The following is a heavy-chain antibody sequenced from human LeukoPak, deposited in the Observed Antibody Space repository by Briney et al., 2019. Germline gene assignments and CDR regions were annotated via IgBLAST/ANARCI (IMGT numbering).Heavy chain of an antibody. V-gene: IGHV3-23*01. J-gene: IGHJ4*02. CDR1: GFTFGTYA. CDR2: ISGSGSST. CDR3: AKKGYYDGSGYYMYYFDH. Sequence: GGSLRLSCAASGFTFGTYAMSWVRQAPGKGLEWVSAISGSGSSTYYADSVKGRFTISRDNSKNTLYLQMNSLRAEDTAVYYCAKKGYYDGSGYYMYYFDHWGQGTLVTVSS. D-gene: IGHD3-22*01.